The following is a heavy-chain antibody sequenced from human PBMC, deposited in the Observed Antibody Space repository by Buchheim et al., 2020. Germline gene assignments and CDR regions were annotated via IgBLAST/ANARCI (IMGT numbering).Heavy chain of an antibody. J-gene: IGHJ6*02. D-gene: IGHD4/OR15-4a*01. V-gene: IGHV4-31*03. Sequence: QVQLQESGPGLVKPSQTLSLTCTVSGGSISSGGYYWSWIRQHPGTGLEWLGCNYYSGSTYYNQSLKSRVTISVTTSKHKFSLKLSSVTAADTAVYYCARALTTGDYGMDVWGQGTT. CDR3: ARALTTGDYGMDV. CDR2: NYYSGST. CDR1: GGSISSGGYY.